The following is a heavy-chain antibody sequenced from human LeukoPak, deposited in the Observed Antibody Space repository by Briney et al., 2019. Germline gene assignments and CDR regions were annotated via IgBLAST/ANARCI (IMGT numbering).Heavy chain of an antibody. Sequence: GGSLRLSCAVSGFTFSSDSMNWVRQAPGKGLEWVSSISSSDSYIYYADSVKGRFTISRDNAKNSLYLQMNSLRAEDTAVYYCANVIAAAGTFDYWGQGTLVTVSS. D-gene: IGHD6-13*01. CDR1: GFTFSSDS. CDR3: ANVIAAAGTFDY. J-gene: IGHJ4*02. CDR2: ISSSDSYI. V-gene: IGHV3-21*04.